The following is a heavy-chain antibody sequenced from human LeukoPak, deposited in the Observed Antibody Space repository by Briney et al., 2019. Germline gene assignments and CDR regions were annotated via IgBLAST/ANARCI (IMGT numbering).Heavy chain of an antibody. Sequence: GGSLRLSCAASGFTFSSYAMSWVRQAPGKGLEWVSAISGSGGSTYYADSVKGRFTISRDNAKNSLYLQMNSLRAEDTAVYYCARVVGFIYDFWSGYTWFDPWGQGTLVTVSS. V-gene: IGHV3-23*01. D-gene: IGHD3-3*01. CDR1: GFTFSSYA. J-gene: IGHJ5*02. CDR2: ISGSGGST. CDR3: ARVVGFIYDFWSGYTWFDP.